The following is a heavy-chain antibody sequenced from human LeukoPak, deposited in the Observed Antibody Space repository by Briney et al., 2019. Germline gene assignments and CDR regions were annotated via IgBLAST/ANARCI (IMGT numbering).Heavy chain of an antibody. CDR3: ARDRAGTYYYYYYGMDV. CDR1: EFTFSLYA. V-gene: IGHV3-21*05. J-gene: IGHJ6*02. Sequence: GGSLRLSCAASEFTFSLYAMNWVRQAPGKGLEWISYINDVSADIHYADSVKGRFTISRDNAKNTLYLQMNSLRAEDTAVYYCARDRAGTYYYYYYGMDVWGQGTTVTVSS. CDR2: INDVSADI. D-gene: IGHD1-14*01.